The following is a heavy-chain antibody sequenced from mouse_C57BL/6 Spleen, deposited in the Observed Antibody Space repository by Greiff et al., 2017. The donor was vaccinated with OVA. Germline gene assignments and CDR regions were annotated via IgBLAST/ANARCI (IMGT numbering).Heavy chain of an antibody. V-gene: IGHV1-42*01. CDR1: GYSFTGYY. J-gene: IGHJ4*01. D-gene: IGHD3-2*02. CDR3: ARSLDSAGYYAMDY. CDR2: INPSTGGT. Sequence: VQLQQSGPELVKPGASVKISCKASGYSFTGYYMNWVKQSPEKSLEWIGEINPSTGGTTYNQKFKAKATLTVDKSSSTAYMQLKSKTSEDSAVYYCARSLDSAGYYAMDYWGQGTSVTVSS.